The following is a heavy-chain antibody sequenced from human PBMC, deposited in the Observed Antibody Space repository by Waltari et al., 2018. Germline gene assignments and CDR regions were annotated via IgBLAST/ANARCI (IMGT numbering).Heavy chain of an antibody. Sequence: QVQLQESGPGLVKPSETLSLTCTVSGGSISSYYWSWIRQPPGKGLEWIGYIYYSGSTNYNPSLKSRVTISVDTSKNQFSLKLSSVTAADTAVYYCARGAAAGRGDYWGQGTLVTVSS. V-gene: IGHV4-59*01. D-gene: IGHD6-13*01. CDR3: ARGAAAGRGDY. J-gene: IGHJ4*02. CDR2: IYYSGST. CDR1: GGSISSYY.